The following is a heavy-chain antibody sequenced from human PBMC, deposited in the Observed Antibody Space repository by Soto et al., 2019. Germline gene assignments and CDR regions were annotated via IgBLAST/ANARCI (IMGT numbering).Heavy chain of an antibody. D-gene: IGHD3-16*01. CDR3: ARDVSGGLHDY. Sequence: QVQLVESGGGVVQPGKSLRLSCAASGFIFSSYGMHWVRQAPGKGLEWVAVIWHDGSNEYYADSVKGRFTISRDNSKNTLYLQMNSLRGEDTAVYYCARDVSGGLHDYWGQGTLVTVSS. CDR1: GFIFSSYG. J-gene: IGHJ4*02. V-gene: IGHV3-33*01. CDR2: IWHDGSNE.